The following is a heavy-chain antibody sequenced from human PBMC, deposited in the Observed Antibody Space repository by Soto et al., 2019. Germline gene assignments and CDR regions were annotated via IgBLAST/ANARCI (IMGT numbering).Heavy chain of an antibody. CDR1: GFTFSSYG. CDR3: ARDGDYGDPKIAPPGAMDY. Sequence: QVQLVESGGGVVQPGRSLRLSCAASGFTFSSYGMHWVRQAPGKGLEWVAVIWYDGSNKYYADSVKGRFTISRDNSKNTLDLQMNSLRAEDTAVYYCARDGDYGDPKIAPPGAMDYWGQGTLVTVSS. V-gene: IGHV3-33*01. D-gene: IGHD4-17*01. CDR2: IWYDGSNK. J-gene: IGHJ4*02.